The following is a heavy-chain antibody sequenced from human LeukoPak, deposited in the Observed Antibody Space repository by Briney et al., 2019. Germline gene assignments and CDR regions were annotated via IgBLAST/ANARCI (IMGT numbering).Heavy chain of an antibody. CDR1: GFSFSSYA. J-gene: IGHJ4*02. CDR3: AKDRGFFGVVIMPFD. D-gene: IGHD3-3*01. Sequence: GGSLRLSCAASGFSFSSYAMHWVRQAPGKGLEWVAFIRYDGSNKYYADSVKGRFTISRDNSKNTLYLQMNSLRAEDTAVYYCAKDRGFFGVVIMPFDWGQGTLVTVSS. V-gene: IGHV3-30*02. CDR2: IRYDGSNK.